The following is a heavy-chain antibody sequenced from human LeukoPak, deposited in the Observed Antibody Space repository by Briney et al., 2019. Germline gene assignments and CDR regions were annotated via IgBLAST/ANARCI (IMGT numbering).Heavy chain of an antibody. D-gene: IGHD3-10*01. J-gene: IGHJ5*02. CDR1: GGSFSGYY. CDR3: ARGPRGP. CDR2: INHSGST. Sequence: SETLSLTCAVYGGSFSGYYGSWIRQPPGKGLEWIGEINHSGSTNYDPSLKSRVTISVDTSKDQFSLKLSSVTAADTAVYYCARGPRGPWGQGTLVTVSS. V-gene: IGHV4-34*01.